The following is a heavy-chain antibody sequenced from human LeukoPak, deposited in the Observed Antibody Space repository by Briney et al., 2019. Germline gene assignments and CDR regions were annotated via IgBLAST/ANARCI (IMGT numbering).Heavy chain of an antibody. CDR3: ATPMLATKGPFDI. J-gene: IGHJ3*02. D-gene: IGHD5-24*01. Sequence: TGGSLRLSCAASGFTFSSYAIHWVRQAPGKGLEWVAVISYDERDKYYADSVKGRFTISRDNSKNTVYLQMNSLRGEDTAVYYCATPMLATKGPFDIWGQGTMVTVSS. CDR1: GFTFSSYA. CDR2: ISYDERDK. V-gene: IGHV3-30*04.